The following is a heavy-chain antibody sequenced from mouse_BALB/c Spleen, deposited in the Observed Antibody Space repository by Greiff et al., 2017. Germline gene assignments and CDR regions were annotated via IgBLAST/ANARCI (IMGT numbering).Heavy chain of an antibody. D-gene: IGHD1-1*01. J-gene: IGHJ3*01. CDR1: GDSITSGY. Sequence: EVQLQESGPSLVKPSQTLSLTCSVTGDSITSGYWNWIRKFPGNKLEYMGYISYSGSTYYNPSLKSRISITRDTSKNQYYLQLNSVTTEDTATYYCARWGYGSRAWFAYWGQGTLVTVSA. CDR2: ISYSGST. V-gene: IGHV3-8*02. CDR3: ARWGYGSRAWFAY.